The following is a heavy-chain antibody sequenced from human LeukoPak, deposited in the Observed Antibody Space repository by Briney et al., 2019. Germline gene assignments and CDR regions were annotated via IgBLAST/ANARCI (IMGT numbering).Heavy chain of an antibody. Sequence: PGGSLRLSCAASGFTFSSYAMSWVRQAPGKGLEWVSAISGSGGSTYYADSVKGRFTISRDNSKNTLYLQMNSLRAEDTAVYYCAKDLDYGDLGDWFDPWGQGTLVTVSS. V-gene: IGHV3-23*01. J-gene: IGHJ5*02. CDR1: GFTFSSYA. D-gene: IGHD4-17*01. CDR2: ISGSGGST. CDR3: AKDLDYGDLGDWFDP.